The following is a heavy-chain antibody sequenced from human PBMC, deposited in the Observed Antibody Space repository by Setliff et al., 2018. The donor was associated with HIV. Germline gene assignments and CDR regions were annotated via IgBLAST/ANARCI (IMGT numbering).Heavy chain of an antibody. Sequence: ASVKVSCKASGYTFINYDINWVRQATGQGLEWMGWMNPNSGNTGYSQKFQGRVTMTRNTSTSTAYMELSSLTSEDTAVYYCARPSVRMARNWDDFGYWGQGTLVTVSS. V-gene: IGHV1-8*01. CDR2: MNPNSGNT. CDR1: GYTFINYD. CDR3: ARPSVRMARNWDDFGY. J-gene: IGHJ4*02. D-gene: IGHD1-1*01.